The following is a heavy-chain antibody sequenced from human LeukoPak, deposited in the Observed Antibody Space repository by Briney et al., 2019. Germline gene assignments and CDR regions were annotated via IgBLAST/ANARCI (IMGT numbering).Heavy chain of an antibody. CDR2: IYYSGST. CDR1: GGSISSYY. V-gene: IGHV4-59*01. D-gene: IGHD6-19*01. Sequence: SETLSLTCTVSGGSISSYYWSWIRQPPGKGLEWIGYIYYSGSTNYNPSLKSRVTISVDTSKNQFSLKLSSVTAADTAVYYCARMMEQWLQFDYWGQGTLVTVSS. CDR3: ARMMEQWLQFDY. J-gene: IGHJ4*02.